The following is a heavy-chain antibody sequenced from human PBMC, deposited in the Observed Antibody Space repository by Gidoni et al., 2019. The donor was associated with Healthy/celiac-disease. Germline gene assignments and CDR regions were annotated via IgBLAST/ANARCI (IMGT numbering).Heavy chain of an antibody. CDR2: ISSSSSYI. Sequence: EVQLVESGVGLVKPGGSLRLPCPASGFTFSSYTMNWVRQAPGKGLEWVASISSSSSYIYYADSVKGRFTISRDNAKNSLYLQMNSLRAEDTAVYYCARDSGRYCSGGSGNDRAFDIWGQGTMVTVSS. CDR3: ARDSGRYCSGGSGNDRAFDI. D-gene: IGHD2-15*01. V-gene: IGHV3-21*01. J-gene: IGHJ3*02. CDR1: GFTFSSYT.